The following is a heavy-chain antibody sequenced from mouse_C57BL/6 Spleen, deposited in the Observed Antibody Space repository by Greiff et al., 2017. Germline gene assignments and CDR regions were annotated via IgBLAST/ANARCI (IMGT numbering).Heavy chain of an antibody. CDR3: AREGYYDSPWFAY. D-gene: IGHD2-4*01. J-gene: IGHJ3*01. V-gene: IGHV1-53*01. CDR2: INPSNGGT. Sequence: QVQLQQPGTELVKPGASVKLSCKASGYTFTSYWMHWVKQRPGQGLEWIGNINPSNGGTNYNEKFKSKATLTVDKSSSTAYMQLSSRTSEDSAVYYCAREGYYDSPWFAYWGQGTLVTVSA. CDR1: GYTFTSYW.